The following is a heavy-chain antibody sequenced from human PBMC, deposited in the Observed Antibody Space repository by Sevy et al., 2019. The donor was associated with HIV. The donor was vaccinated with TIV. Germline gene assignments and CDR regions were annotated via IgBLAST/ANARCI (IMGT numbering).Heavy chain of an antibody. D-gene: IGHD3-10*01. CDR2: IYYSGST. CDR3: ARDYYGSRTVGGLSSGGMDV. J-gene: IGHJ6*02. CDR1: GGSVSCGSYY. Sequence: SETLSLTCTVSGGSVSCGSYYWSWIRQPPGKGLEWIGYIYYSGSTNYNPSLKSRVTISVDTSKNQFSLKLSSVTAADTAVYYCARDYYGSRTVGGLSSGGMDVWGQGTTVTVSS. V-gene: IGHV4-61*01.